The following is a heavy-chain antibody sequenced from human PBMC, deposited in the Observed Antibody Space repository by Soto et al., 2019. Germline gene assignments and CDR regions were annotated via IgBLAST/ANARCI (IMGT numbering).Heavy chain of an antibody. D-gene: IGHD5-12*01. CDR1: GGSISSGDYY. CDR3: ARVSDYEFGY. Sequence: SETLSLTCTVSGGSISSGDYYWSWIRQPPGKGLEWIGYIYYSGGTYYNPSLKSRVTISVDTSKNQFSLKLSSVTAADTAVYYCARVSDYEFGYWGQGTLVTVSS. CDR2: IYYSGGT. V-gene: IGHV4-30-4*01. J-gene: IGHJ4*02.